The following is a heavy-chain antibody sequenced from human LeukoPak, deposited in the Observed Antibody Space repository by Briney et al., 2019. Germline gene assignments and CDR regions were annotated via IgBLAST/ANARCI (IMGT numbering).Heavy chain of an antibody. D-gene: IGHD2-15*01. Sequence: SETLSLTCAVYGGSFSGYYWSWIRQPPGKGLEWIGEINHSGSTNYNPSLKSRVTISVDTSKNQFSLKLSSVTAADTAVYYCAVVVAATSPDYWGQGTLVTVSS. CDR2: INHSGST. CDR1: GGSFSGYY. CDR3: AVVVAATSPDY. J-gene: IGHJ4*02. V-gene: IGHV4-34*01.